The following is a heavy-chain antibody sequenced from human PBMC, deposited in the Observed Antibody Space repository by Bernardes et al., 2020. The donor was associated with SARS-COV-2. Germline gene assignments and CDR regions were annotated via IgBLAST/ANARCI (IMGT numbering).Heavy chain of an antibody. CDR2: ISYDGSNK. V-gene: IGHV3-30*03. CDR1: GFTFSSYG. Sequence: GGSLRLSCAASGFTFSSYGMHWVRQAPGKGLEWVAVISYDGSNKYYADSVKGRFTISRDNSKNTLYLQMNSLRAEDTAVYYCASTLLWFGELGRWGQGTLVTVSS. D-gene: IGHD3-10*01. J-gene: IGHJ4*02. CDR3: ASTLLWFGELGR.